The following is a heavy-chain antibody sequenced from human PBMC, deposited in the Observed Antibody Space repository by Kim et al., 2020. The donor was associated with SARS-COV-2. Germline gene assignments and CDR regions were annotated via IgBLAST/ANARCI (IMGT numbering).Heavy chain of an antibody. CDR1: GGSFSGYY. CDR2: INHSGST. D-gene: IGHD1-20*01. Sequence: SETLSLTCAVYGGSFSGYYWSWIRQPPGKGLEWIGEINHSGSTNYNPSLKSRVTISVDTSKNQFSLKLSSVTAADTAVYYCARDHITGNYYYGMDVWGQGTAVTVSS. V-gene: IGHV4-34*01. J-gene: IGHJ6*02. CDR3: ARDHITGNYYYGMDV.